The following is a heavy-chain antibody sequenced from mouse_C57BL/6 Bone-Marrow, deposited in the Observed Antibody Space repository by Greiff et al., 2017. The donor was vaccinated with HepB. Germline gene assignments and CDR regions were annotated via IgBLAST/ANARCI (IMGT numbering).Heavy chain of an antibody. Sequence: EVKLMESGGDLVKPGGSLKLSCAASGFTFSSYGMSWVRQTPDKRLEWVATISSGGSYTYYPDSVKGRFTISRDNAKNTLYLQMSSLKSEDTAMYYCARRGVTTFAYWGQGTLVTVSA. D-gene: IGHD2-2*01. J-gene: IGHJ3*01. CDR1: GFTFSSYG. V-gene: IGHV5-6*02. CDR3: ARRGVTTFAY. CDR2: ISSGGSYT.